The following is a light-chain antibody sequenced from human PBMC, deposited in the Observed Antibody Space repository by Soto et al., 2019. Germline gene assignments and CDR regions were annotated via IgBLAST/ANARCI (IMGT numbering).Light chain of an antibody. CDR3: QQYETYYT. CDR1: QSISTW. Sequence: DIQMTQSPSTLSASVGDRVTITCRASQSISTWLAWYQQKPGKAPNLLIYKASNLESGVPSRFSCSGYGTEFTLTTSGLQRDDFATYYCQQYETYYTFGQGTKLEIK. CDR2: KAS. J-gene: IGKJ2*01. V-gene: IGKV1-5*03.